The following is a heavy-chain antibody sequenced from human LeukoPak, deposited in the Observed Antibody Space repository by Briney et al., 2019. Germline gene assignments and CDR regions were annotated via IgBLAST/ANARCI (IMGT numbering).Heavy chain of an antibody. J-gene: IGHJ4*02. CDR2: ISWNSGSI. V-gene: IGHV3-9*01. CDR3: AKDTRHVTVGATLDY. Sequence: PGRSLRLSCAASGFTFDDYAMHWVRQAPGEGLEWVSGISWNSGSIGYADSVKGRFTISRDNAKNSLYLQMNSLRAEDTALYYCAKDTRHVTVGATLDYWGQGTLVTVSS. D-gene: IGHD1-26*01. CDR1: GFTFDDYA.